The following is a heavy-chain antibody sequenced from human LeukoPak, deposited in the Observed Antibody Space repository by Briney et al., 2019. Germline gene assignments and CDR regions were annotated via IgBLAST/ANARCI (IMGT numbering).Heavy chain of an antibody. Sequence: GGSLRLSCAASGFTFSSYAMSWVRQAPGKGLEWVSAISGSGGSTYYADSVKGRFTISRDNAKNSLYLQMNSLRAEDTAVYYCARDKAGFWSGYPRVDAFDIWGQGTMVTVSS. CDR2: ISGSGGST. V-gene: IGHV3-23*01. CDR1: GFTFSSYA. J-gene: IGHJ3*02. CDR3: ARDKAGFWSGYPRVDAFDI. D-gene: IGHD3-3*01.